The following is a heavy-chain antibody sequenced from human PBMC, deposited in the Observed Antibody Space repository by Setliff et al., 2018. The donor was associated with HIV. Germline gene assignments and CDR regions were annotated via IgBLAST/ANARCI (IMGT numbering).Heavy chain of an antibody. J-gene: IGHJ4*02. CDR2: IYHTGST. V-gene: IGHV4-39*01. CDR1: GGSINSTSYY. CDR3: AKLTPFDY. D-gene: IGHD1-20*01. Sequence: KPSETLSLTCTVSGGSINSTSYYWGWIRQPPGNGLEWIGSIYHTGSTYYKPSLKSRVTISVDTSKNQFSLKLSSVTAADTAVYYCAKLTPFDYWGQGTLVTVSS.